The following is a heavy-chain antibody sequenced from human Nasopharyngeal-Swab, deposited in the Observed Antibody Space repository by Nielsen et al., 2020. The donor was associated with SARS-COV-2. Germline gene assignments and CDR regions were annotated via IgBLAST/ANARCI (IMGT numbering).Heavy chain of an antibody. CDR1: GFTFSSYA. CDR3: ARVAPHYYDSSGYHLDY. V-gene: IGHV3-23*01. CDR2: ISGSGGST. J-gene: IGHJ4*02. Sequence: GESLKISCAASGFTFSSYAMSWVRQAPGKGLEWVSAISGSGGSTYYADSVKGRFTIPRDNAKNSLYLQMNSLRAEDTAVYYCARVAPHYYDSSGYHLDYWGQGTLVTVSS. D-gene: IGHD3-22*01.